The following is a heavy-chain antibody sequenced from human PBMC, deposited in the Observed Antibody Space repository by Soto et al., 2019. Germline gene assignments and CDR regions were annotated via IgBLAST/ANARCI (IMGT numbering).Heavy chain of an antibody. V-gene: IGHV5-10-1*03. D-gene: IGHD6-19*01. Sequence: EVQLVQSGAEVKKPGESLRISCNVSGYTFTNNYITWVRQKPGRGLEWMGRINPRDSDTDYSPSFQGHVTISVDKSISTGYLQWSSVDASDTAMYYCVRGHGWVDYWGQGTLVTVSS. CDR3: VRGHGWVDY. CDR1: GYTFTNNY. J-gene: IGHJ4*02. CDR2: INPRDSDT.